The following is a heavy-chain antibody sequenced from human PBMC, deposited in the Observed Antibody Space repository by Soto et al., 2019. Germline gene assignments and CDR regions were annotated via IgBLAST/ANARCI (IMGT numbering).Heavy chain of an antibody. Sequence: GGSLRLSCAASGFTFSSYAMYWVRQAPGKGLEWVSSIGTENVFTYYADSVKGRFTISRDNSKNTLYLQMNSLRAEDTAVYYGAKFKEVSRSVPDDWGQGSLVTVSS. CDR1: GFTFSSYA. D-gene: IGHD2-8*01. J-gene: IGHJ4*02. CDR2: IGTENVFT. V-gene: IGHV3-23*01. CDR3: AKFKEVSRSVPDD.